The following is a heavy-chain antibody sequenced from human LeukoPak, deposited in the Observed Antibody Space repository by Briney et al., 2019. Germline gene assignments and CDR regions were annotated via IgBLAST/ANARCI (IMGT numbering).Heavy chain of an antibody. CDR2: IYYGGST. CDR3: AWSIFYDTSAKLQKGAFDI. V-gene: IGHV4-59*01. D-gene: IGHD2/OR15-2a*01. J-gene: IGHJ3*02. CDR1: GASTKIYY. Sequence: SETLSLTCTVSGASTKIYYRSWIRQSPGKGLEWMGYIYYGGSTRYNPSLSGRVTISEDTSKNQFSLRLSSVTAADTAVYYCAWSIFYDTSAKLQKGAFDIWGRGTMVTVSS.